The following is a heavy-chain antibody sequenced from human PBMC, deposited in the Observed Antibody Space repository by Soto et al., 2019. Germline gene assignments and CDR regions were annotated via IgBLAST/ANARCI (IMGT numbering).Heavy chain of an antibody. Sequence: SGGSLRLSCAASGFTFSSYGMHWVRQAPGKGLEWVAVISYDGSNKYYADSVKGRFTISRDNSKNTLYLQMNSLRAEDTAVYYCAKVYGSGSYYSLYYYYYGMDVWGQGTTVTVSS. CDR1: GFTFSSYG. CDR2: ISYDGSNK. J-gene: IGHJ6*02. D-gene: IGHD3-10*01. V-gene: IGHV3-30*18. CDR3: AKVYGSGSYYSLYYYYYGMDV.